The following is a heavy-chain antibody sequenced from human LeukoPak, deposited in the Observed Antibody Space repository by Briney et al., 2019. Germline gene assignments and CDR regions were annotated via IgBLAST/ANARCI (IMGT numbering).Heavy chain of an antibody. V-gene: IGHV3-74*01. Sequence: GGSLRLSCAASGFTFGSYWMHWVRQAPGKGLVWVSRINSDGSSTSYADSVKGRFTISRDNSKNTLYLQMNSLRAEDTAVYYCPTSSSPHYYYYYGMDVWGQGTTVTVSS. CDR2: INSDGSST. CDR3: PTSSSPHYYYYYGMDV. J-gene: IGHJ6*02. CDR1: GFTFGSYW. D-gene: IGHD6-6*01.